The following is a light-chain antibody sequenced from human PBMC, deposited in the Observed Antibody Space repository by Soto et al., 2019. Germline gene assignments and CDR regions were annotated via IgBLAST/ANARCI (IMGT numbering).Light chain of an antibody. CDR3: QHYNSYPIT. Sequence: DIQMTQSPSTLSASIGDRVTITCRASQSISSWLAWYQQKPGKAPKLLIYDASSLESGVPSRFSGSGSGTEFTLTISSLQPADFATYYCQHYNSYPITFGQGTRLEIK. V-gene: IGKV1-5*01. J-gene: IGKJ5*01. CDR1: QSISSW. CDR2: DAS.